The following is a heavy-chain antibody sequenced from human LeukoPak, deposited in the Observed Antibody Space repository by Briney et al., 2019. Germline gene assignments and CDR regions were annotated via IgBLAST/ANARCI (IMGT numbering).Heavy chain of an antibody. CDR3: AREEKGTSDY. Sequence: PSETLSPTCAVSGYSFSSDYHWAWIQQPPGKGLEWIGSIYHTGTTYYNPSLKGRVTLSIDTSKNQFSLTLRSMTAADTAVYFCAREEKGTSDYWGQGTLVTVSS. J-gene: IGHJ4*02. CDR1: GYSFSSDYH. V-gene: IGHV4-38-2*02. CDR2: IYHTGTT.